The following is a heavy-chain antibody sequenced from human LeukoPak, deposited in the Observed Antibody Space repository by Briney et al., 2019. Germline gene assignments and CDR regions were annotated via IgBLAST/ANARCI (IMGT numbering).Heavy chain of an antibody. CDR3: ARGPYGDYGSDY. Sequence: PGGSLRLSCAASGFTFSNYWMHWVRQAPGKGLEWVSSISSSSSYIYYADSVKGRFTISRDNAKNSLYLQMNSLRAEDTAVYYCARGPYGDYGSDYWGQGTLVTVSS. J-gene: IGHJ4*02. CDR1: GFTFSNYW. CDR2: ISSSSSYI. D-gene: IGHD4-17*01. V-gene: IGHV3-21*01.